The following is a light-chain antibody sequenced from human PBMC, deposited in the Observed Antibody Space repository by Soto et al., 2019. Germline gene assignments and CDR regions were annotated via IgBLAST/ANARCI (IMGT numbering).Light chain of an antibody. Sequence: ESVLTQSPGTLSMSPGERATLSCRASQSVSSSYSAWYQQKPGQAPRLLIYGASSRATGIPDRFSGSGSGTDFTLTSSRLEPEDFAAYYCQQYGSSPFTFGPGTKVDIK. CDR3: QQYGSSPFT. CDR1: QSVSSSY. V-gene: IGKV3-20*01. J-gene: IGKJ3*01. CDR2: GAS.